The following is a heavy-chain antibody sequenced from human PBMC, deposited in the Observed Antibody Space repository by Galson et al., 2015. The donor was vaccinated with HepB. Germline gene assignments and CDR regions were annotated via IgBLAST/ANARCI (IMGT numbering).Heavy chain of an antibody. V-gene: IGHV3-7*03. CDR2: INYDGSES. CDR3: ARDVGGVAYDI. Sequence: SLRLSCAASGFSFSTDWMNWVRQAPGKGLQWVASINYDGSESYYVGSMKGRLTISRDNAKHSLYLQVNNLRAEDTAFYYCARDVGGVAYDIWGQGTLVTVSS. D-gene: IGHD2-8*02. J-gene: IGHJ3*02. CDR1: GFSFSTDW.